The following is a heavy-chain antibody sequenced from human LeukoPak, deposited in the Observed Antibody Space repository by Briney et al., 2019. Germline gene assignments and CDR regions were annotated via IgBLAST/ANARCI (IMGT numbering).Heavy chain of an antibody. CDR3: ARVYDYGGKKSAFDI. Sequence: PSQTLSLTCTVSGGSISSYYWSWIRQPAGKGLEWIGRIYTSGSTNYNPSLKSRVTMSVDTSKNQFSLKLSSVTAADTAVYYCARVYDYGGKKSAFDIWGQGTMVTVSS. J-gene: IGHJ3*02. D-gene: IGHD4-23*01. CDR2: IYTSGST. V-gene: IGHV4-4*07. CDR1: GGSISSYY.